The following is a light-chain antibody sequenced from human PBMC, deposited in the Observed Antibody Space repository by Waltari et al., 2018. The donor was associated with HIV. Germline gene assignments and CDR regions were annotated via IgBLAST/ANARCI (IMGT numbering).Light chain of an antibody. J-gene: IGLJ2*01. CDR2: DDD. CDR3: QVWDMDADLPI. V-gene: IGLV3-21*02. Sequence: SYVLTQPPSLSVAPGQPATITCGGDKIGRKSVPWYQQKPGQAPILVIFDDDDRPSGIPDVFSGSNSGNTATLTITRVEAGHEADYYCQVWDMDADLPIFGGGTTLTVL. CDR1: KIGRKS.